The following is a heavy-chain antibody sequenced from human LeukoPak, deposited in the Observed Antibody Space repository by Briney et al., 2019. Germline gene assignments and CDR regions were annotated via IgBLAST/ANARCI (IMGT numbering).Heavy chain of an antibody. J-gene: IGHJ4*02. CDR3: ARIWAEFPFVSDV. V-gene: IGHV1-18*01. Sequence: GASVKVSCQASGYSFTSHLISWVRQVPGQGLAWMGWVSRTNDTTDYAQNIKDRLTLTTDTSSTTAYMELSRLTSQDTAVYVCARIWAEFPFVSDVWGEGTLVTVPP. CDR2: VSRTNDTT. CDR1: GYSFTSHL. D-gene: IGHD2/OR15-2a*01.